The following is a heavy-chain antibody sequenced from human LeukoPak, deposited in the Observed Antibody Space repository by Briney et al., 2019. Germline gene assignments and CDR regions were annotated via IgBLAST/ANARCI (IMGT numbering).Heavy chain of an antibody. D-gene: IGHD3-10*01. V-gene: IGHV3-20*04. J-gene: IGHJ3*02. CDR3: ARKGKYYGSGDVAFDI. Sequence: PGGSLRLSCAASGFTFDDYGMSWVRQAPGKGLEWVSGINWNGGSTGYADSVKGRFTISRDNAKNSLYLQMNSLRAEDTALYYCARKGKYYGSGDVAFDIWGQGTMVTVSS. CDR1: GFTFDDYG. CDR2: INWNGGST.